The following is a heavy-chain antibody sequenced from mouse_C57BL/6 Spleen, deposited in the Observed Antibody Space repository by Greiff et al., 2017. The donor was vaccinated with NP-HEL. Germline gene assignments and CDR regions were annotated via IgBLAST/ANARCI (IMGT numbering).Heavy chain of an antibody. CDR3: TRMYSDD. J-gene: IGHJ2*01. V-gene: IGHV1-15*01. Sequence: VQLQQSGAELVRPGASVTLSCKASGYTFTDYEMPWVKQTPVHGLEWIGAIDPETGGTAYNQKFKGKAILTVDTSSSTAYMELRSLTAEDSAVYYSTRMYSDDWGKGTTLTVSS. CDR1: GYTFTDYE. CDR2: IDPETGGT.